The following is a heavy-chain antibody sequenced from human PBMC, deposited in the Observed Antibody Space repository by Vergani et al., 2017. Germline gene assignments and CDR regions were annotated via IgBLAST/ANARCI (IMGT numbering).Heavy chain of an antibody. J-gene: IGHJ6*02. D-gene: IGHD3-10*01. Sequence: EVQLVESGGGLVKRGGSLRLSCAASGFTFSSYSMNWVRQAPGKGLEWVSSISSSSSYIHYSDSLKGRFTISRDNAKSSLYLQMNSLRAEDTGVYYCARDRYYLCSGSYPYFYYYGLDVWGQGTAVTVS. CDR2: ISSSSSYI. CDR3: ARDRYYLCSGSYPYFYYYGLDV. CDR1: GFTFSSYS. V-gene: IGHV3-21*01.